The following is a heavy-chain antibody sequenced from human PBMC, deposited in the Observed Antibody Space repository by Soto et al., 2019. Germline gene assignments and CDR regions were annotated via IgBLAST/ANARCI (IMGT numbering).Heavy chain of an antibody. CDR2: IYYSGST. J-gene: IGHJ4*02. V-gene: IGHV4-31*03. D-gene: IGHD4-17*01. CDR3: ARDSEFNDYGGNSGLDY. CDR1: GGSISSGGYY. Sequence: SETLSLTCTVSGGSISSGGYYWSWIRQHPGKGLEWIGYIYYSGSTYYNPSLKGRVTISVDTSKNQFSLKLSSVTAADTAVYYCARDSEFNDYGGNSGLDYWGQGTLVTVSS.